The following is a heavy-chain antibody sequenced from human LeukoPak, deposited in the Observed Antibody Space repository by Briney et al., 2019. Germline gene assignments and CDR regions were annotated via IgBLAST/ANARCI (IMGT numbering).Heavy chain of an antibody. CDR2: INPSGGST. CDR3: ARDGYSSSVFDY. Sequence: VSLKVSCKASGYTFTSYYMHWVRQAPGQGLEWMGIINPSGGSTSYAQKFQGRVTMTRDMSTSTVYMELSSLRSEDTAVYYCARDGYSSSVFDYWGQGTLVTVSS. CDR1: GYTFTSYY. J-gene: IGHJ4*02. V-gene: IGHV1-46*01. D-gene: IGHD6-6*01.